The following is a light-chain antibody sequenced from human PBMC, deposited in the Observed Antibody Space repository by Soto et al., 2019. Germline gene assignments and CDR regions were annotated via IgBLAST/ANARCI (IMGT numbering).Light chain of an antibody. CDR2: DAS. CDR3: QQRYNWPPIT. J-gene: IGKJ5*01. CDR1: PGFSRY. Sequence: ENGLTQSRATLSLSTGERATLSCRVSPGFSRYLAWSQQKPGQAPRLLIYDASNRATGIPARFSGSGSGTDFTLTISSLEPEDFAVYYCQQRYNWPPITFGQGTRLEI. V-gene: IGKV3-11*01.